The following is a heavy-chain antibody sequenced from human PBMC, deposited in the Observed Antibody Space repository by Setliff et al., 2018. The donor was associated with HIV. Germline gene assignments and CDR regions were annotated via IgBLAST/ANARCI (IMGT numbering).Heavy chain of an antibody. CDR3: ARDERAIEARQEYFQY. Sequence: GASVKVSCKASGYTFTSFDINWVRQATGQGLEWMGWINPNSGDTKFAQKFQGRVAMTRDTSISTVYMELSRLRSDDTAVYYCARDERAIEARQEYFQYWGQGTLVTVSS. CDR1: GYTFTSFD. D-gene: IGHD6-6*01. J-gene: IGHJ1*01. CDR2: INPNSGDT. V-gene: IGHV1-2*02.